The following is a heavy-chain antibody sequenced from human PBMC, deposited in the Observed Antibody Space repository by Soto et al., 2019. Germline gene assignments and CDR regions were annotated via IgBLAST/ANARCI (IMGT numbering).Heavy chain of an antibody. CDR3: ARAQGFVSSPPHARRHYYYYYGMDV. Sequence: SETLSLTCAVYGGSFSGYYWSWIRQPPGKGLEWIGEINHSGSTNYNPSLKSRVTISVDTSKNQFSLKLSSVTAADTAVYYCARAQGFVSSPPHARRHYYYYYGMDVWGQGTTVTVSS. V-gene: IGHV4-34*01. CDR2: INHSGST. D-gene: IGHD3-10*01. J-gene: IGHJ6*02. CDR1: GGSFSGYY.